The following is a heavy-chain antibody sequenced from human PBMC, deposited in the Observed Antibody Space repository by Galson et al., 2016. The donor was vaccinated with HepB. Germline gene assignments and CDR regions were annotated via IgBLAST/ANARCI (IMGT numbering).Heavy chain of an antibody. V-gene: IGHV2-26*01. Sequence: PALVKPTQTLTLTCTVSGFSLNNPRLGVSWIRQPPGKALEWLAHIFSNDEKSYSTSLKSRLTISKDTSKSQVVLTMTNMDPVDTATYYCARVREGSGSYVTWGQGTLVTVSS. CDR3: ARVREGSGSYVT. J-gene: IGHJ5*02. CDR2: IFSNDEK. CDR1: GFSLNNPRLG. D-gene: IGHD1-26*01.